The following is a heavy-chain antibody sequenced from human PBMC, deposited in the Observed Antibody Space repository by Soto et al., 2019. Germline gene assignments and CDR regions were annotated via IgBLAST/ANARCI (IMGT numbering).Heavy chain of an antibody. CDR1: VVSLNNFF. Sequence: QVQLQESGPGLVRPSGTLSLTCTVSVVSLNNFFWSWIRQTPGKGLEWIVYVSQGRDASYLSQGETTGYSLPLESRAHIALDLPKNQFSLRLPSVTAADTAVYYCARDRGGITVSSKPLGEWFEPWGQGTLVTVSS. J-gene: IGHJ5*02. CDR3: ARDRGGITVSSKPLGEWFEP. D-gene: IGHD3-16*01. V-gene: IGHV4-59*01. CDR2: VSQGRDASYLSQGETT.